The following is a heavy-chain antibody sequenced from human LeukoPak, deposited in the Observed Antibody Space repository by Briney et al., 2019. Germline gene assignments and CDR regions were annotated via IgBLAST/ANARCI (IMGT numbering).Heavy chain of an antibody. Sequence: SETLSHTCAVYGGSFSGYYWSWIRQPPGKGLEWIGEINHSGSTNYNPSLKSRVTISVDTSKNQFSLKLSSVTAADTAVYYCARGGDFCGGSCYRPGGNWFDPWGQGTLVTVSS. CDR2: INHSGST. CDR3: ARGGDFCGGSCYRPGGNWFDP. CDR1: GGSFSGYY. J-gene: IGHJ5*02. V-gene: IGHV4-34*01. D-gene: IGHD2-15*01.